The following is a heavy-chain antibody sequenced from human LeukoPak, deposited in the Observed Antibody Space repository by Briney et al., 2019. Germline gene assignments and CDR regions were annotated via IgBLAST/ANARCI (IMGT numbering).Heavy chain of an antibody. CDR1: GGHISTYY. J-gene: IGHJ4*02. Sequence: TSETLSLTCTVPGGHISTYYWSWIRQAPGKGLEWIGYIYYSGSTKYNPSLKSRVTISVDTSKNQFSLKLGSVTAADTAVYFCARGITDSIWYLDYWGQGTLVTVSS. D-gene: IGHD3-22*01. V-gene: IGHV4-59*01. CDR3: ARGITDSIWYLDY. CDR2: IYYSGST.